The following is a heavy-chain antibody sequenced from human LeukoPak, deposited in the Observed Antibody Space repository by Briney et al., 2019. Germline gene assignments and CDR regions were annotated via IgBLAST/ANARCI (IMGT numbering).Heavy chain of an antibody. CDR1: GYTFTGYY. V-gene: IGHV1-2*02. CDR3: ARRSTSSWSWFDP. Sequence: GASVKVSCKASGYTFTGYYMHWVRQAPGQGLEWMGWINPNSGDTNYAQKCQGRVTMTRDTSISTAYMELSSLRSDDTAVYYCARRSTSSWSWFDPWGQGTLVTVSS. D-gene: IGHD6-6*01. J-gene: IGHJ5*02. CDR2: INPNSGDT.